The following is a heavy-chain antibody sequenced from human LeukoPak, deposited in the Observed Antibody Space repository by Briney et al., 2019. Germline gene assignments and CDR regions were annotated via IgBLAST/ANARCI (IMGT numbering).Heavy chain of an antibody. CDR2: ISSGGNTE. CDR3: ARDTLNGPFVTSLDY. D-gene: IGHD3-9*01. CDR1: GFSFSSYE. V-gene: IGHV3-48*03. J-gene: IGHJ4*02. Sequence: GGSLRLSCAASGFSFSSYEMNWVRQAPGKGLEWVSHISSGGNTEYYVDSVRGRFTMSRDNAKNLLFLQMNSLRAEDTAVYYCARDTLNGPFVTSLDYWGQGALVTVSS.